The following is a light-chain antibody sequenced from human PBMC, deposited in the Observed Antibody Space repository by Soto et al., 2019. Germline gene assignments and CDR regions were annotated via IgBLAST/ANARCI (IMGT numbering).Light chain of an antibody. CDR3: HQYDSSPLT. CDR2: GAS. CDR1: QSVSSSY. J-gene: IGKJ4*01. Sequence: EIVLTQSPGTLSLSPGERATLSCRASQSVSSSYLAWYQQKPGQAPRLLICGASSRATGIPDRFSGSGSGTVFTLTILRLEPEDFAVYYCHQYDSSPLTFGGGTKVEIK. V-gene: IGKV3-20*01.